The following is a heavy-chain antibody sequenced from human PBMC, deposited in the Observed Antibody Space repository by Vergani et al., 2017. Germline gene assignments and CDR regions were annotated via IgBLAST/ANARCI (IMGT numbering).Heavy chain of an antibody. CDR2: ISSSGSTI. Sequence: QVQLVESGGGLVKPGGSLRLSCAASGFTFSDYYMSWIRQAPGKGLEWVSYISSSGSTIYYADSVKGRFTISRDNAKNSLYLQMNSLRAEDTAVYYCAREPIADDYAVSRSGNGYGIDDWGQGTTVTVSS. CDR3: AREPIADDYAVSRSGNGYGIDD. V-gene: IGHV3-11*01. CDR1: GFTFSDYY. J-gene: IGHJ6*02. D-gene: IGHD3-16*01.